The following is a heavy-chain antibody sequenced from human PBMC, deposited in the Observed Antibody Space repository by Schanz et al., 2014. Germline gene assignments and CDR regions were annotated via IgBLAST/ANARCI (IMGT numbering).Heavy chain of an antibody. V-gene: IGHV3-23*01. CDR3: AKKVPAYNPFDS. Sequence: EVQLLESGGGLVQPGGSLRLSCTASGFTFSSYSMNWVRQAPGKGLEWVSTIGTSGGTNYAESVKGRFTISRDNSKNTLYLQMDSLRAEDTAVYFCAKKVPAYNPFDSWGQGTLVTVSS. CDR2: IGTSGGT. CDR1: GFTFSSYS. D-gene: IGHD1-1*01. J-gene: IGHJ4*02.